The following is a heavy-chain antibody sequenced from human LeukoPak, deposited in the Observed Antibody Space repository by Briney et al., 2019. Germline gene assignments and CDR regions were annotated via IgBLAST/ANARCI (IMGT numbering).Heavy chain of an antibody. CDR2: IKSKTDGGTT. CDR3: TKGVAAADNWFDP. CDR1: GFTFSNAW. J-gene: IGHJ5*02. V-gene: IGHV3-15*01. Sequence: GGSLRLSCAASGFTFSNAWMSWVRQAPGKGLEWVGRIKSKTDGGTTDYAAPVKGRFTISRDDSKNTLYLQMNSLKTEDTAVYYCTKGVAAADNWFDPWGQGTLVTAPS. D-gene: IGHD6-13*01.